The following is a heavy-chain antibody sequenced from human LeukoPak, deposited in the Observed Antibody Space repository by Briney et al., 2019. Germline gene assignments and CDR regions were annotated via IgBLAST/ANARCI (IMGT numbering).Heavy chain of an antibody. CDR1: GESFIGYF. J-gene: IGHJ4*02. CDR2: INHSGRT. D-gene: IGHD3-22*01. CDR3: ARTSGFFDRIGSYQQNPYYFEY. V-gene: IGHV4-34*01. Sequence: SETLSLTCAVSGESFIGYFWTWIRQPPGKGLEWIGEINHSGRTSYNPSLKSRLSISVDMSKNQFSLRLTSVTAADTAVYYCARTSGFFDRIGSYQQNPYYFEYWGQGFLVTVSS.